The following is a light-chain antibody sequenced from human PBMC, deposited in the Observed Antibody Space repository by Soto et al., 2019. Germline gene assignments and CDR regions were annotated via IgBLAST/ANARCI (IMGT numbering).Light chain of an antibody. V-gene: IGKV2-30*01. CDR1: QSLLYSDGKTY. Sequence: DVVLTQSPVSLPVTLGQPASISCRSSQSLLYSDGKTYLNWFHQRPGQSPRRLIYQVSIRDSGVPVRFSGSGSGTDITLHISRVEAEDMGVYYCMQPIHWPFTFGPGTKVDIK. CDR2: QVS. J-gene: IGKJ3*01. CDR3: MQPIHWPFT.